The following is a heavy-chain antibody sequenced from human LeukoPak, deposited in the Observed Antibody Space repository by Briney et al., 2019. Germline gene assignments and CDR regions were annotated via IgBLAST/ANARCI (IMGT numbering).Heavy chain of an antibody. V-gene: IGHV4-34*01. CDR1: GGSFSGYY. CDR2: TNHSGST. D-gene: IGHD6-19*01. CDR3: ARGPFYSSGSKPFDY. J-gene: IGHJ4*02. Sequence: SETLSLTCAVYGGSFSGYYWSWIRQPPGKGLEWIGETNHSGSTNYNPSLKSRVTISVDTSKNQFSLKLSSVTAADTAVYYCARGPFYSSGSKPFDYWGQGTLVTVSS.